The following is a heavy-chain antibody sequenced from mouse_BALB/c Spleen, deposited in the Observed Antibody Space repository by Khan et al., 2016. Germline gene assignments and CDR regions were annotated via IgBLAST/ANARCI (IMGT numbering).Heavy chain of an antibody. V-gene: IGHV1-76*01. J-gene: IGHJ2*01. CDR2: IYPGSDNT. Sequence: QVQLKESGAELARPGASVKLSCKATGYTFTDYYINWVKQRTGQGLEWIGEIYPGSDNTYYNERFKGKATLTADKSSSTAYMQLSSLTSEDSAVYFFARGGGNSDYWGQGTTLTVSS. CDR3: ARGGGNSDY. D-gene: IGHD2-1*01. CDR1: GYTFTDYY.